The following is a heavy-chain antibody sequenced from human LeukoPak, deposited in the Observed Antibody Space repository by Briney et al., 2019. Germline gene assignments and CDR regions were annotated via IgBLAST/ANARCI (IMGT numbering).Heavy chain of an antibody. CDR3: AKWGRTYDILTGYSY. V-gene: IGHV3-20*04. Sequence: GGSLRLSCAASGFTFDDYTMSWVRQAPGKGLEWVSGINWNGGSTGYVDSVKGRFTISRDNAKNSLYLQMNSLRAEDTAVYYCAKWGRTYDILTGYSYWGQGTLVTVSS. CDR2: INWNGGST. D-gene: IGHD3-9*01. J-gene: IGHJ4*02. CDR1: GFTFDDYT.